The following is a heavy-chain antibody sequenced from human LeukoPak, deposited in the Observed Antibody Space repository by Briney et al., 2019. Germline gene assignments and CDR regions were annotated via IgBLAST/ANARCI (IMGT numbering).Heavy chain of an antibody. J-gene: IGHJ4*02. CDR1: VYTFAGYY. D-gene: IGHD5-12*01. CDR2: INPSSGAT. CDR3: ARDTDLNDYDY. V-gene: IGHV1-2*02. Sequence: ASVKVSCKASVYTFAGYYLHWVRQAPGQGLEWMGWINPSSGATKYAQNFQGRVTMTRDTSITTAYMELSRLRSDDTAVYYCARDTDLNDYDYWGQGTLVTVSS.